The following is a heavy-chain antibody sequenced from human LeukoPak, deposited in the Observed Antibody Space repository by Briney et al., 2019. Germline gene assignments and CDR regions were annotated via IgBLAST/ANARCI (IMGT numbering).Heavy chain of an antibody. CDR2: ISYDGSNK. V-gene: IGHV3-30*18. Sequence: GGSLRLSCAASGFTFSSYGMHWVRQAPGKGLEWVAVISYDGSNKYYADSVKGRFTISRDNSKNTLYLQMNSLRAEDTAVYYCAKDGLRWFGVHFDYWGQGTLVTVSS. CDR3: AKDGLRWFGVHFDY. D-gene: IGHD3-10*01. J-gene: IGHJ4*02. CDR1: GFTFSSYG.